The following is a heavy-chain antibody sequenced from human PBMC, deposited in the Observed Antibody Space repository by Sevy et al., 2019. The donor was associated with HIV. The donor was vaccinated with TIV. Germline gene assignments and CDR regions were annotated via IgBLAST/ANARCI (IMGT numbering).Heavy chain of an antibody. V-gene: IGHV3-30*02. J-gene: IGHJ4*02. CDR2: IRYDGSDK. Sequence: GGSLRLSCAASGFTFSNYGMHWVRQVPGKGLEWVTFIRYDGSDKYYEASVKGRFTISRDDSKNTLYLQMDSLTPEDTAIYYCAKDLAGPGRRYFDYWGQGTLVTVSS. CDR3: AKDLAGPGRRYFDY. CDR1: GFTFSNYG. D-gene: IGHD6-13*01.